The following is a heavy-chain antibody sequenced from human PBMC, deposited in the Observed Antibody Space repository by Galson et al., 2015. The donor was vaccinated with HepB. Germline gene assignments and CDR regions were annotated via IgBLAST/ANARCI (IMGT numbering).Heavy chain of an antibody. Sequence: SVKVSCKASGGTFSNSAFSCVRQAPGQGLEWMGSFSPVFGTANYADKFQGRLTITADRSTSAGYMELSSLRSDDTAVYYCATRAFCGGDCHALDSWGQGTLLIVSS. D-gene: IGHD2-21*02. V-gene: IGHV1-69*06. CDR3: ATRAFCGGDCHALDS. CDR2: FSPVFGTA. J-gene: IGHJ5*01. CDR1: GGTFSNSA.